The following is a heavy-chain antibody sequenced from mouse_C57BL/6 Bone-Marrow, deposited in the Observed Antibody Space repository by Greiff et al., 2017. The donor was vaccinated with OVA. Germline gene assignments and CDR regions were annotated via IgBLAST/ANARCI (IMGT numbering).Heavy chain of an antibody. CDR1: GFTFSSYA. CDR3: ARDSKNYAMDY. Sequence: EVKLMESGGGLVKPGGSLKLSCAASGFTFSSYAMSWVRQTPEKRLEWVATISDGGSYTYYPDNVKGRFTISRDNAKNNLYLQMSHLKSEDTAIYYSARDSKNYAMDYWGQGTSVTVSS. CDR2: ISDGGSYT. D-gene: IGHD2-5*01. V-gene: IGHV5-4*01. J-gene: IGHJ4*01.